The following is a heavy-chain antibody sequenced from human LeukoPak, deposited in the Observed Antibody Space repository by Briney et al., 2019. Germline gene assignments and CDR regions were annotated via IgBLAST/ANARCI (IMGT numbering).Heavy chain of an antibody. CDR1: GFTFSSYW. CDR2: INSDGSST. CDR3: ARDTTYSSSSPWFDP. D-gene: IGHD6-6*01. V-gene: IGHV3-74*01. Sequence: GGSLRLSCAASGFTFSSYWMHWVRHAPGKGLVWVSRINSDGSSTSYADPVKGRFTISRDNAKNTLYLQMNSLRAEDTAVYYCARDTTYSSSSPWFDPWGQGTLVTVSS. J-gene: IGHJ5*02.